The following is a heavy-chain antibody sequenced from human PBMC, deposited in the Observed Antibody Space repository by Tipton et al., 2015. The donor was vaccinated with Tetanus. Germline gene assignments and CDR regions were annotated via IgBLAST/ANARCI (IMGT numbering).Heavy chain of an antibody. CDR1: GGSFSNYF. CDR2: ISPSGNT. J-gene: IGHJ4*02. V-gene: IGHV4-34*01. CDR3: ARHLTYTYTSRYFDY. Sequence: TLSLTCAVYGGSFSNYFWRWIRQPPGKGLEWIGEISPSGNTNYNPSLKSRVTISPDTSRNQFSLNLTSVTAADTAVYYCARHLTYTYTSRYFDYWGLGTLVTVSS. D-gene: IGHD5-18*01.